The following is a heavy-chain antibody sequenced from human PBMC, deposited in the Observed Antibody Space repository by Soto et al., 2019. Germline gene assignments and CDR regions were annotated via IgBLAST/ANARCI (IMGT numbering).Heavy chain of an antibody. Sequence: QVQLQQWGAGPLRPLETLSLTCGVSGGSFCGYYWAWIRQSPGKGLEWIGEINDGGSINYNPSLKSRVSISVDTSNKHYSLNLRSVTAPDTAVYYCARESHDILTGPPWVWYFDLWGRSTLVTVSS. J-gene: IGHJ2*01. CDR2: INDGGSI. CDR3: ARESHDILTGPPWVWYFDL. V-gene: IGHV4-34*01. D-gene: IGHD3-9*01. CDR1: GGSFCGYY.